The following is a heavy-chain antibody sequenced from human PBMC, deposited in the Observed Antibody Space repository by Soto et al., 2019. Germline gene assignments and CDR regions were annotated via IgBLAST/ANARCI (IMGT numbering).Heavy chain of an antibody. Sequence: GGSLRLSCAASGFTFSSYWMSWVRQAPGKGLEWVANIKQDGSEKYYVDSVKGRFTISRDNAKNSLYLQMNSLRAEDTAVYYCARAFTIFGVVTPYYYCYMDVWGKGTTVTVSS. CDR1: GFTFSSYW. V-gene: IGHV3-7*01. J-gene: IGHJ6*03. D-gene: IGHD3-3*01. CDR2: IKQDGSEK. CDR3: ARAFTIFGVVTPYYYCYMDV.